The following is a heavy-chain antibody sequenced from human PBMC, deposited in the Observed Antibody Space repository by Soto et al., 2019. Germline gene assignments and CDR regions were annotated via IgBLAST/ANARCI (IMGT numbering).Heavy chain of an antibody. CDR3: AREGGSVVVNTAIAFDI. V-gene: IGHV4-4*02. CDR1: GGSISSSNW. D-gene: IGHD3-22*01. CDR2: VYHSGST. Sequence: QVQLQESGPGLVKPSGTLSLTCAVSGGSISSSNWWSWVRQPPGKGLEWIGEVYHSGSTNYNPSLKSRVTISVDKSKNQFSLKLSSVTAADTAVYYCAREGGSVVVNTAIAFDIWGQGTMVTVSS. J-gene: IGHJ3*02.